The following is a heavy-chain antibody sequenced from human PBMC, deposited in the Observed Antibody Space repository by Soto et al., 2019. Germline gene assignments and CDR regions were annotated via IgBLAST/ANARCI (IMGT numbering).Heavy chain of an antibody. Sequence: ASVKVSCKASGYTFTGYYMHWVRQAPGQGLEWMGWINPNSGGTNYAQKFQGWVTMTRDTSISTAYMELSRLRSDDTAVYYCARNYEYSSSHDAFDIWGQGTMVTVSS. CDR1: GYTFTGYY. J-gene: IGHJ3*02. CDR2: INPNSGGT. D-gene: IGHD6-6*01. CDR3: ARNYEYSSSHDAFDI. V-gene: IGHV1-2*04.